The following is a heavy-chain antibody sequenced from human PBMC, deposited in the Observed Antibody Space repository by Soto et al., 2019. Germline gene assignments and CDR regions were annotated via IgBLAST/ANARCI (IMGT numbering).Heavy chain of an antibody. CDR1: GYSFTSYW. D-gene: IGHD6-6*01. CDR2: IDPSDSYT. J-gene: IGHJ6*02. V-gene: IGHV5-10-1*01. CDR3: ARERSIAARRGGMDV. Sequence: PGESLKISCKGSGYSFTSYWISWVRQMPGKGLEWMGRIDPSDSYTNYSPSFQGHVTISADKSFSTAYLQWSSLKASDTAMYYCARERSIAARRGGMDVWGQGTTVTVSS.